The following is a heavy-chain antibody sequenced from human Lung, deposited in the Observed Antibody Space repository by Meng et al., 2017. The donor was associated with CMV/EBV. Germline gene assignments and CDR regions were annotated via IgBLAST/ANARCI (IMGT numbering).Heavy chain of an antibody. CDR3: ARAASSIAARTRVDWFDP. J-gene: IGHJ5*02. D-gene: IGHD6-6*01. CDR1: CA. CDR2: ISYDGSNK. V-gene: IGHV3-30-3*01. Sequence: CAMPWVRKAPGKGLEGVAFISYDGSNKYYADAVKGRFTISRDNSKNTLYLQMNSLRAEDTAVYYCARAASSIAARTRVDWFDPWGQGTLVTVSS.